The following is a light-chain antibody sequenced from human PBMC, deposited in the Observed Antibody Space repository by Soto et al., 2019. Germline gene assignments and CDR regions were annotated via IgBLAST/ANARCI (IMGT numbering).Light chain of an antibody. Sequence: IQFTKCPSSLSASAGDRVTITCRASQDIAIYLAWYQQKPGEAPKLLIYAASTLYGGAPSRFSGSGSGTEFTLTISSLQPDDFATYYCQHDNCYSGAFGQGTKV. J-gene: IGKJ1*01. CDR2: AAS. CDR3: QHDNCYSGA. V-gene: IGKV1-9*01. CDR1: QDIAIY.